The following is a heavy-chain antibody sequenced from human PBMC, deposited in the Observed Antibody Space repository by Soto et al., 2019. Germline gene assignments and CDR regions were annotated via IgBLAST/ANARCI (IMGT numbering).Heavy chain of an antibody. CDR3: TRVLSWGASDY. CDR1: GFTFGDFA. CDR2: IRTIGNGGAT. D-gene: IGHD3-16*01. V-gene: IGHV3-49*04. Sequence: GGSLRLSCAASGFTFGDFAISWVRQAPGKGLEWVGFIRTIGNGGATEYAASVKGRFTISRDDSTSIAYPQMNSLKTEDTAVHYCTRVLSWGASDYWGQGRLVTVSS. J-gene: IGHJ4*02.